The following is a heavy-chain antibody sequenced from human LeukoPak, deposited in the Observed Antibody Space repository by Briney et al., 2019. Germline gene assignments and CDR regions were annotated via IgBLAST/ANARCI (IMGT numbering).Heavy chain of an antibody. J-gene: IGHJ4*02. D-gene: IGHD5-12*01. CDR3: ARESGYAVGDF. CDR1: GFNIRNNY. Sequence: GGSLRLSCVVSGFNIRNNYMSWFRQAPNKGLEWASVVYNDGRTYYADSVKGRFIISKDTSKNTWYLQMNNLRVDDTAVYFCARESGYAVGDFWGQGTLVTVSS. V-gene: IGHV3-53*01. CDR2: VYNDGRT.